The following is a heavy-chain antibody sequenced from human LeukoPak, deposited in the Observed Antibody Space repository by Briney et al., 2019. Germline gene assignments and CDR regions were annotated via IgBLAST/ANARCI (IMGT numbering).Heavy chain of an antibody. D-gene: IGHD4-17*01. CDR1: XFTXSSXX. J-gene: IGHJ3*02. V-gene: IGHV3-30-3*01. CDR2: ISYDGSNK. Sequence: XAXXXFTXSSXXMQXVXQXPXXXLXXXXXISYDGSNKYYADSVKGRFTISRDNSKNTLYLQMNSLRAEDTAVYYCARADYGDYGLAFDIWGQGTMVTVSS. CDR3: ARADYGDYGLAFDI.